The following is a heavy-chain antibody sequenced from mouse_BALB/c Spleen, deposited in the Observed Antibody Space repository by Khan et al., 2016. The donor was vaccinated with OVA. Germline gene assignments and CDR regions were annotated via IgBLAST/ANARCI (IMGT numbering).Heavy chain of an antibody. CDR1: GYSITSGYG. CDR3: ARTARIKY. CDR2: ISYSGST. J-gene: IGHJ2*01. D-gene: IGHD1-2*01. V-gene: IGHV3-2*02. Sequence: EVQLQESGPGLVKPSQSLSLTCTVTGYSITSGYGWNWIRQFPGNKLEWMGYISYSGSTNYNTSLKSRISITRDTSKNQFFLQLNSVPTEDTATYYCARTARIKYWGQGTTLTVSS.